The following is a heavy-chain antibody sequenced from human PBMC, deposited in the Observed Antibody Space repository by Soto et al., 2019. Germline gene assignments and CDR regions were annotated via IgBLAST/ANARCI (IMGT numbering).Heavy chain of an antibody. D-gene: IGHD5-12*01. CDR1: GESVSSYSAA. J-gene: IGHJ4*02. V-gene: IGHV6-1*01. CDR3: ARAREGGYRSYLDY. Sequence: LQTLSLTCALPGESVSSYSAASNWIRKTPSRGLEWLGRTYYRSKWYNDYAVSVKSRITINPDTPKNQFSLQLNSVTPEDTAVYFCARAREGGYRSYLDYWVQGTLATGSS. CDR2: TYYRSKWYN.